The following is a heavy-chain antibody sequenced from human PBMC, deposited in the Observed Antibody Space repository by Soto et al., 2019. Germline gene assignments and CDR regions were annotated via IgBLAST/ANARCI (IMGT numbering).Heavy chain of an antibody. CDR2: ISGSGGNT. D-gene: IGHD3-22*01. Sequence: EVQLLESGGGLVQPGGSLRLSCAASGFTFSTYSMSWVRQAPGKGLEWVSGISGSGGNTYYADSVKGRFTVSRDNSKNTMYLRMDRLRADDTAIYDCAKDRWSQLKGYFDLWGRGTLVSVSS. CDR1: GFTFSTYS. CDR3: AKDRWSQLKGYFDL. J-gene: IGHJ2*01. V-gene: IGHV3-23*01.